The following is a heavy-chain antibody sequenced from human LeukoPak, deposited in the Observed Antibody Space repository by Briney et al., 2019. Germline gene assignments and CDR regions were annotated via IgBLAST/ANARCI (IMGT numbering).Heavy chain of an antibody. V-gene: IGHV4-39*01. J-gene: IGHJ4*02. CDR3: ARQTGSGLFILP. D-gene: IGHD3/OR15-3a*01. CDR2: IYYSGNT. Sequence: SETLSLTCTASGVSISSSNSYWGWIRQPPGKGLEWIGSIYYSGNTYYNASLKSQVSISIDTYKNRFSLKLPSVTAADTAVYYCARQTGSGLFILPGGQGTLVTVSS. CDR1: GVSISSSNSY.